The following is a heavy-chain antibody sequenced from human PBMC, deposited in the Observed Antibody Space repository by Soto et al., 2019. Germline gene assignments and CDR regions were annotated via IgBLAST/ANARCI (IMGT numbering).Heavy chain of an antibody. CDR2: INPNSGGT. CDR3: ARVGVTYYYGSGSSPYGMDV. Sequence: ASVKVSCKASGYTFTGYYMHWVRQAPGQGLEWMGWINPNSGGTNYAQKFQGWVTMTRDTSISTAYMELSRLRSDDTAVYYCARVGVTYYYGSGSSPYGMDVRGQRTTVTGSS. V-gene: IGHV1-2*04. CDR1: GYTFTGYY. D-gene: IGHD3-10*01. J-gene: IGHJ6*02.